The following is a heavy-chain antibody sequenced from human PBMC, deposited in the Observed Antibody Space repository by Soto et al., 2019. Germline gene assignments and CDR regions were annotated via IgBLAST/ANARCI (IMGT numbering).Heavy chain of an antibody. D-gene: IGHD2-15*01. Sequence: GGSLRLSCAASGFTFSSYAMGWFRQGPGKGLEWVAVVSIGGSTHYADSVRGRFTISRDSSKNTLSLQMNSLTAEDTAVYFCAKRRGAGGHFDYWGQGALVTVSS. CDR3: AKRRGAGGHFDY. J-gene: IGHJ4*02. CDR1: GFTFSSYA. CDR2: VSIGGST. V-gene: IGHV3-23*01.